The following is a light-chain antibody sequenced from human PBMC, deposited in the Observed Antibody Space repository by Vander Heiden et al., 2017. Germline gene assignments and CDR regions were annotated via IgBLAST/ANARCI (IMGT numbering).Light chain of an antibody. J-gene: IGKJ2*01. CDR3: QQYNNWPPYT. V-gene: IGKV3-15*01. CDR2: GAS. CDR1: QSVSSN. Sequence: EIVMTQSPVTLSVSQGERATLSCRASQSVSSNLAWYQQKPGQAPRLLIYGASTRATGIPARFSGSGSGTEFTLTISSLQSEDFAVYYCQQYNNWPPYTFGQGTKLEIK.